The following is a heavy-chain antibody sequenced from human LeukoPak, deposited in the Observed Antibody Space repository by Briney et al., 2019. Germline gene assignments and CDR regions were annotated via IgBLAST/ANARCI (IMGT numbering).Heavy chain of an antibody. CDR3: ARIVGGDIDY. V-gene: IGHV4-34*01. Sequence: PSETLSLTCAVYGGSFSGYFWSWIRQPPGKGLEWIGEVNHSGRTNYNPSLKSRVTISVDPSKSQFSLNLRSVTAADTAVYYCARIVGGDIDYWGQGTLVTVSS. CDR1: GGSFSGYF. CDR2: VNHSGRT. J-gene: IGHJ4*02. D-gene: IGHD5-12*01.